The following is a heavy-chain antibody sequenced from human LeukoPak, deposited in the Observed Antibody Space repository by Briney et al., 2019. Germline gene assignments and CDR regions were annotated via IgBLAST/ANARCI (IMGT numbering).Heavy chain of an antibody. CDR1: GGSISSYY. V-gene: IGHV4-59*01. Sequence: SETLSLTCTVSGGSISSYYWSWIRQPPGKGLEWIGYIYYSGSTNYNPSLTSRVTISVDTSKNQFSLKLSSVTAADTAVYYCAREWELSRAFDIWGQGTMVTVSS. D-gene: IGHD1-26*01. CDR3: AREWELSRAFDI. J-gene: IGHJ3*02. CDR2: IYYSGST.